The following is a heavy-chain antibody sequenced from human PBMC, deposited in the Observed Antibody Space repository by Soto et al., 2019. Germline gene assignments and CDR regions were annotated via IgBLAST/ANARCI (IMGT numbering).Heavy chain of an antibody. D-gene: IGHD5-12*01. CDR1: GDTFNDYY. CDR3: ARESGGATATLDYYYYMDV. CDR2: INPNGGVT. V-gene: IGHV1-2*04. J-gene: IGHJ6*03. Sequence: QVQQVQSGAEVKKPGASVTVSCRSSGDTFNDYYIHWVRQAPGQGLEWMGWINPNGGVTKYAQKFQGWVTMTRDTSIRTVYMQLSRLRSDDTAVYYCARESGGATATLDYYYYMDVWGTGTTVTVSS.